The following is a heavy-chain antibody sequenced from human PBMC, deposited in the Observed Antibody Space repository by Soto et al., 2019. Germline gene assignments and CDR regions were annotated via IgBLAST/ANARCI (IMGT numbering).Heavy chain of an antibody. V-gene: IGHV3-23*01. J-gene: IGHJ4*02. Sequence: GGSLRLSCAGSGFTFRNNAMSWVRQTPGKGLEWVSGISGSGDTTYNADSVKGRFTLSRDNSKSTLFLQMNNLRVDDTAVYYCARDLSYGGLDYWGQGVLVTVSS. CDR2: ISGSGDTT. CDR1: GFTFRNNA. D-gene: IGHD3-10*01. CDR3: ARDLSYGGLDY.